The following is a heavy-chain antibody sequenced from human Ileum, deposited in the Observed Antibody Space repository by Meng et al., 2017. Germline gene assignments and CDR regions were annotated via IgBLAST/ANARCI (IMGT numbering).Heavy chain of an antibody. V-gene: IGHV4-30-4*01. Sequence: QVQLQESGPGRGKPAQTLARTGRVSGGSISSGDYYWSWIRQPPGKGLEWIGYIYYSGSTYYNPSLKSRLTISVDTSKNQFSLKLSSVTAADTAVYYCARDRDSSGYYPYWGQGTLVTVSS. CDR2: IYYSGST. D-gene: IGHD3-22*01. J-gene: IGHJ4*02. CDR3: ARDRDSSGYYPY. CDR1: GGSISSGDYY.